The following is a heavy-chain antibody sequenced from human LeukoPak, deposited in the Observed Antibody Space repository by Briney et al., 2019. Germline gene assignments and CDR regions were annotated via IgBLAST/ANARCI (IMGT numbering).Heavy chain of an antibody. CDR2: IIPIFGTA. J-gene: IGHJ6*02. Sequence: ASVKVSYKASGGTFGSYAISWVRQAPGQGLEWMGGIIPIFGTANYAQKFQGRVTITADESTSTAYMELSSLRSEDTAVYYCARRIGYCSGGSCYLRTKYYYYGMDVWGQGTTVTVSS. CDR1: GGTFGSYA. V-gene: IGHV1-69*13. D-gene: IGHD2-15*01. CDR3: ARRIGYCSGGSCYLRTKYYYYGMDV.